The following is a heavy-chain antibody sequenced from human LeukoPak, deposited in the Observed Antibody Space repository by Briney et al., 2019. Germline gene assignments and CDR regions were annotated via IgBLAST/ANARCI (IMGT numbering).Heavy chain of an antibody. J-gene: IGHJ6*02. Sequence: SVKVSCKASGYTFTGYYMHWVRQAPGQGLEWMGRIIPILGIANYAQKFQGRVTITADKSTSTAYMELSSLRSEDTAVYYCARGDTWIQSYRYYGLDVWGQGTTVTVSS. CDR1: GYTFTGYY. D-gene: IGHD5-18*01. CDR2: IIPILGIA. V-gene: IGHV1-69*04. CDR3: ARGDTWIQSYRYYGLDV.